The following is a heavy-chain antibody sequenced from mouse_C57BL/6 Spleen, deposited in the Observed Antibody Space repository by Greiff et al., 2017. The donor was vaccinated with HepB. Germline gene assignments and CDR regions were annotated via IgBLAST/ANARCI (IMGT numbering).Heavy chain of an antibody. CDR1: GYSFTGYY. CDR2: INPSTGGT. CDR3: AAFLYDYDDY. V-gene: IGHV1-42*01. Sequence: EVQLQQSGPELVKPGASVKISCNASGYSFTGYYMNWVKQSPEKSLEWIGEINPSTGGTTYNQKFKAKATLTVDKSSSTAYMQLKSLTSEDSAVYYCAAFLYDYDDYWGQGTTLTVSS. J-gene: IGHJ2*01. D-gene: IGHD2-4*01.